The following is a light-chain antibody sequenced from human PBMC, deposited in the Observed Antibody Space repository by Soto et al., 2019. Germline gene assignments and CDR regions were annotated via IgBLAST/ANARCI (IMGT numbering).Light chain of an antibody. CDR2: SDN. J-gene: IGLJ2*01. Sequence: QPVLTQPPSASGTPGQRVTISCSGSSSNIGSNIVNWYQQLPGTAPKLLIYSDNLRPSGVPDRFSGSKSGTSASLAISGLQSDDEADYYCAAWDDSLNGVLFGGGTKVTVL. CDR3: AAWDDSLNGVL. V-gene: IGLV1-44*01. CDR1: SSNIGSNI.